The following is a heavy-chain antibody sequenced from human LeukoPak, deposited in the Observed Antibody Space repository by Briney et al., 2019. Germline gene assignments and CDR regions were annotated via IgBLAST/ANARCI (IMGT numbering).Heavy chain of an antibody. CDR1: GFTFSSYG. Sequence: GRSLRLSCAASGFTFSSYGMHWVRQAPGKGLEWVAVISYDGSNKYYADSVKGRFTISRDNSKNTLYLQMNSLRAEDTAVYYCAKDWNYYDSSGIWGQGTLVTVSS. CDR2: ISYDGSNK. J-gene: IGHJ4*02. CDR3: AKDWNYYDSSGI. V-gene: IGHV3-30*18. D-gene: IGHD3-22*01.